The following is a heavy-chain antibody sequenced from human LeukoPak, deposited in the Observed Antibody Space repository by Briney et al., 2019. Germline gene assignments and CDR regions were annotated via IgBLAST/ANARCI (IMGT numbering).Heavy chain of an antibody. D-gene: IGHD2-2*01. Sequence: SVKVSCKASGYTFTSYYMHWVRQAPGQGLEWMGGIIPIFGTANYAQKFQGRVTITADEFTSTAYMELSSLRSEDTAVYYCARLFTPRYCSTTSCYWKGWFDPWGQGTLVTVSS. CDR2: IIPIFGTA. J-gene: IGHJ5*02. CDR3: ARLFTPRYCSTTSCYWKGWFDP. V-gene: IGHV1-69*13. CDR1: GYTFTSYY.